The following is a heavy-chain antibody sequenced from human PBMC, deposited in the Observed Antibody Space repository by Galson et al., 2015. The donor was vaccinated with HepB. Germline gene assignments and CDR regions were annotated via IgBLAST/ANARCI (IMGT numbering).Heavy chain of an antibody. J-gene: IGHJ6*02. Sequence: SLRLSCAASGFTFSSYAMSWVRQAPGKGLEWVSAISGSGGSTYYADSVKGRFTISRDNSKNTLYLQMNSLRAEDTAVYYCAKDDGGFYYDSSGSHLNGMDVWGQGTTVTVSS. CDR3: AKDDGGFYYDSSGSHLNGMDV. V-gene: IGHV3-23*01. CDR2: ISGSGGST. D-gene: IGHD3-22*01. CDR1: GFTFSSYA.